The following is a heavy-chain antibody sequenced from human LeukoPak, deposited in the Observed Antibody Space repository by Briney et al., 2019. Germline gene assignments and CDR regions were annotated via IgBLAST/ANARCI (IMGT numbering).Heavy chain of an antibody. CDR3: ARDPVGYYYAMDV. CDR1: GFTFRDYE. J-gene: IGHJ6*02. Sequence: GGSLRLSCAASGFTFRDYEMNWVRQAPGKGLEWVSYISSSGATIYYADSVKGRFTISRDSAKESVYLQMNSLRAEDTAVYYCARDPVGYYYAMDVWGQGTTVTVSS. V-gene: IGHV3-48*03. D-gene: IGHD1-26*01. CDR2: ISSSGATI.